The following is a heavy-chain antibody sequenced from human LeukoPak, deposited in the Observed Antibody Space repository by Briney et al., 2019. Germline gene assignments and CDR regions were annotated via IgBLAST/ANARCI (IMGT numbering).Heavy chain of an antibody. J-gene: IGHJ3*02. CDR3: RHGSVYDSSGYDYFGFDI. CDR1: GPSMSNFC. V-gene: IGHV4-59*01. Sequence: SETLSLTWPVFGPSMSNFCCRWDRQPPGKGLEWIGYIYYSGSTDYKPSLKSRVTISVDTSNNQLSLRLSYVPAADTAVDFCRHGSVYDSSGYDYFGFDIWGQGTMVTFSS. CDR2: IYYSGST. D-gene: IGHD3-22*01.